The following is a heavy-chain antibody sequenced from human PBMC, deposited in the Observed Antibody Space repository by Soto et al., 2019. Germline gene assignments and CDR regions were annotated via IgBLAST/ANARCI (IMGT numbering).Heavy chain of an antibody. CDR2: ISYDGSNK. CDR3: ALQGYSGYDLKGAFDY. J-gene: IGHJ4*02. Sequence: HPGGSLRLSCAASGFTSSSYGMHWVRQAPGKGLEWVAVISYDGSNKYYADSVKGRFTISRDNSKNTLYLQMNSLRAEDTAVYYCALQGYSGYDLKGAFDYWGQGTLVTVSS. V-gene: IGHV3-30*03. CDR1: GFTSSSYG. D-gene: IGHD5-12*01.